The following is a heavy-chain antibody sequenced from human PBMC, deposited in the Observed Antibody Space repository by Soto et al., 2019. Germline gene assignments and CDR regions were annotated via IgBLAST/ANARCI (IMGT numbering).Heavy chain of an antibody. CDR3: ARRGRTVLRYFAPYSYGMDV. D-gene: IGHD3-9*01. CDR2: INHSGST. J-gene: IGHJ6*02. V-gene: IGHV4-34*01. CDR1: GGSFSGYY. Sequence: QVQLQQWGAGLLKPSETLSLTCAVYGGSFSGYYWSWIRQPPGKGLEWIGEINHSGSTNYNPSLKSRVTISVDTSKNQFSLKLSSVTAADTAVYYCARRGRTVLRYFAPYSYGMDVWGQGTTVTVSS.